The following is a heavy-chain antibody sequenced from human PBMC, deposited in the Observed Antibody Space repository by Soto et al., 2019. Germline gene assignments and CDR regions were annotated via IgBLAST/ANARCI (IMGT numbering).Heavy chain of an antibody. V-gene: IGHV4-39*01. J-gene: IGHJ4*02. Sequence: PSETLSLTCTVSGGSISNSNYYWGWIRQPPGKGLEWIGTIHYSGSTYYNPSLKSRVTISIDTSKNQFSLKLTSVTAADTAVYYCAGERFYDILTSSYPHYFDSWGQGTLVTVSS. CDR2: IHYSGST. CDR3: AGERFYDILTSSYPHYFDS. CDR1: GGSISNSNYY. D-gene: IGHD3-9*01.